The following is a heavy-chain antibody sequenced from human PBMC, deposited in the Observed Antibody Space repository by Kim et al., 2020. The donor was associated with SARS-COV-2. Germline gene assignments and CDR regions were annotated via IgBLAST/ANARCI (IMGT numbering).Heavy chain of an antibody. D-gene: IGHD2-2*01. Sequence: ASVKVSCKASGYTFTSYGISWVRQAPGQGLEWMGWISAYNGNTNYAQKLQGRVTMTTDTSTSTAYMELRSLRSDDTAVYYCARVGGDIVVVPAAIRGFHGMDVWGQGTTVTVSS. J-gene: IGHJ6*02. V-gene: IGHV1-18*04. CDR2: ISAYNGNT. CDR1: GYTFTSYG. CDR3: ARVGGDIVVVPAAIRGFHGMDV.